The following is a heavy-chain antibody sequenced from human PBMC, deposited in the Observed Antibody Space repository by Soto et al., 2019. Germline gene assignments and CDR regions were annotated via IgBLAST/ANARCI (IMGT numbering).Heavy chain of an antibody. CDR2: VNGGGDST. CDR1: GFTFSGDA. J-gene: IGHJ4*02. Sequence: GGSLRLSCAASGFTFSGDAMNWVRQSPGKGLEWVSTVNGGGDSTHYADSVKGRFSIFRDNSKNTVYLQMNSLRAEDSAIYYCVKDVGYGFILYDFWGQGTLVTVSS. CDR3: VKDVGYGFILYDF. D-gene: IGHD4-17*01. V-gene: IGHV3-23*01.